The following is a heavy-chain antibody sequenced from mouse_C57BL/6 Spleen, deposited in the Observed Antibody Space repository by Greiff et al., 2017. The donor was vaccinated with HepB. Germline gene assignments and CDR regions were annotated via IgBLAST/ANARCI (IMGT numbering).Heavy chain of an antibody. CDR3: ARSEDYDGYFDV. CDR1: GYTFTSYW. CDR2: IYPSDSET. Sequence: QVQLQQPGAELVRPGSSVKLSCKASGYTFTSYWMDWVKQRPGQGLEWIGNIYPSDSETHYNQKFKDKATLTVDKSSSTAYMQLSSLTSEDSAVYYCARSEDYDGYFDVWGTGTTVTVSS. J-gene: IGHJ1*03. D-gene: IGHD2-4*01. V-gene: IGHV1-61*01.